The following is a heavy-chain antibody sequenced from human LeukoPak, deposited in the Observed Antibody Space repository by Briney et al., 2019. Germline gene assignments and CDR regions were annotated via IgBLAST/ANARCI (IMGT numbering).Heavy chain of an antibody. CDR2: IKSKTDGGTT. CDR1: GFIFSNAW. J-gene: IGHJ4*02. V-gene: IGHV3-15*01. D-gene: IGHD3-22*01. Sequence: NSGGSLRLSCAASGFIFSNAWMSWVRQAPGKGLEWVGRIKSKTDGGTTDYAAPVKGRFTISRDDSKNTLYLQMNSLKTEDTAVYYCTTQYYYDSSGYPYFDYWGQGTLVTVSS. CDR3: TTQYYYDSSGYPYFDY.